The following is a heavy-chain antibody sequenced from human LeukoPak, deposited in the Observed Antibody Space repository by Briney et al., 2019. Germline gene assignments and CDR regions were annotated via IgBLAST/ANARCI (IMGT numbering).Heavy chain of an antibody. CDR3: ARGRDGNYFDY. V-gene: IGHV1-2*02. CDR1: RYTFTGYY. Sequence: ASVKVSCRASRYTFTGYYLHWVRQAPGQGLEWMGWINPNSDGTNYAQKFQGRVTMTRDTSISTVYMELSSLRSEDTAVYYCARGRDGNYFDYWGQGTLVTVSS. CDR2: INPNSDGT. J-gene: IGHJ4*02. D-gene: IGHD4-17*01.